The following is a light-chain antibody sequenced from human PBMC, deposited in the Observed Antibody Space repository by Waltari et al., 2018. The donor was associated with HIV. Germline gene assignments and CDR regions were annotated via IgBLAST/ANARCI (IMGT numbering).Light chain of an antibody. CDR3: ATWDASLGGSYV. J-gene: IGLJ1*01. V-gene: IGLV1-47*01. CDR1: TSNVGSNF. Sequence: QSVLTQPPSASGTPGQRVTISCSGTTSNVGSNFVSWYQQLPGTAPKLLIYRVNQRPSGVPARFSVSKSGASVSLAISGLRSEDEGDYYCATWDASLGGSYVFGTGTTVSVL. CDR2: RVN.